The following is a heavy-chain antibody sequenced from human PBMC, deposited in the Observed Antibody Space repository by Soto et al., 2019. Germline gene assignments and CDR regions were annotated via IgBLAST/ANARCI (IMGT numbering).Heavy chain of an antibody. Sequence: SETLSLTCTVSGGSISSGGYYWSWIRQHPGKGLEWIGYIYYSGSTYYNPSLKSRVTISVDTSKNQFSLKLSSVTAADTAVYYCARNTYYYDSSRFGYWGQGTLVTVSS. V-gene: IGHV4-31*03. J-gene: IGHJ4*02. CDR3: ARNTYYYDSSRFGY. CDR2: IYYSGST. D-gene: IGHD3-22*01. CDR1: GGSISSGGYY.